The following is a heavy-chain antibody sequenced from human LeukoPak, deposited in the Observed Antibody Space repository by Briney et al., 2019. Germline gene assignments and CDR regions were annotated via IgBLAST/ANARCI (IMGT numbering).Heavy chain of an antibody. V-gene: IGHV5-51*01. CDR1: GYSFTSYW. Sequence: GESPKIPCKGSGYSFTSYWIGWVRQMPGKGLEWMGIIYPGDSDIRYSPSFQGQVIISADKSISTAYLQWSSLKASDTAIYCCARSCSSTSCYLTDAFDIWGQGTMVTVSS. CDR2: IYPGDSDI. CDR3: ARSCSSTSCYLTDAFDI. D-gene: IGHD2-2*01. J-gene: IGHJ3*02.